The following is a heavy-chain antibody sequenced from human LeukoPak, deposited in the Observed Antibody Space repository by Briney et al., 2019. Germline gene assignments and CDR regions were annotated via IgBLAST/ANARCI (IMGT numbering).Heavy chain of an antibody. CDR3: AKDVRRCNGACT. Sequence: GGSLRLSCVASGLPFSSYWMTWVRQAPGKGLEWVSGISASGGDTFYADSVKGRFTISRDNSKNTLSLQMNSLRVEDTAVYYCAKDVRRCNGACTWGQGTLVTVSS. D-gene: IGHD2-8*01. CDR2: ISASGGDT. CDR1: GLPFSSYW. V-gene: IGHV3-23*01. J-gene: IGHJ5*02.